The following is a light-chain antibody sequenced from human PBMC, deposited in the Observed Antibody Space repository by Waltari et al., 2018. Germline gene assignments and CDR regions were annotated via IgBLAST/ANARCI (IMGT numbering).Light chain of an antibody. CDR3: QQSFSTPYT. V-gene: IGKV1-39*01. CDR2: STS. Sequence: DIRMTLSPSSLSASLGDRVTITCRASQSISSYVNWYQQKPGKAPKLLMYSTSSLQSGVPSRFSGSGSGTDFTLTVSSLQPEDFATYYCQQSFSTPYTFGQGTKLEIK. CDR1: QSISSY. J-gene: IGKJ2*01.